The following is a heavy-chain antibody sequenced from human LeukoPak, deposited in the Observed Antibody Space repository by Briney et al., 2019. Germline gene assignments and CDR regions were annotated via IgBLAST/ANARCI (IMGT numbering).Heavy chain of an antibody. Sequence: PGGSLRLSCAASGFTFSRHSINWVRQAPGKGLEWVSSISSSSSYIYYADSVKGRFTISRDNAKNSLYLQMNSLRAEDTAVYYCARAMITFGGVIAYDAFDIWGQGTMVTVSS. CDR3: ARAMITFGGVIAYDAFDI. D-gene: IGHD3-16*02. CDR2: ISSSSSYI. J-gene: IGHJ3*02. V-gene: IGHV3-21*01. CDR1: GFTFSRHS.